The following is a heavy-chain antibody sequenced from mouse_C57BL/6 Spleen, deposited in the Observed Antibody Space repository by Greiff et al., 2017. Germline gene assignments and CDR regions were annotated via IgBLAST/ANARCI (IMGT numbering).Heavy chain of an antibody. CDR3: ASGGIYYGKEWFAY. J-gene: IGHJ3*01. CDR1: GYTFTSYW. D-gene: IGHD2-1*01. Sequence: QVQLQQPGAELVKPGASVKLSCKASGYTFTSYWMQWVKQRPGQGLEWIGEIDPSDSYTNYNQKFKGKATLTVDTSSSTAYMQLSSLTSEDSAFYNCASGGIYYGKEWFAYWGQGTLVTVST. V-gene: IGHV1-50*01. CDR2: IDPSDSYT.